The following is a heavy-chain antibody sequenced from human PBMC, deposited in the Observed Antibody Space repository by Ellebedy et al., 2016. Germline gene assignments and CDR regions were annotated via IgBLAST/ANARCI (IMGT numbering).Heavy chain of an antibody. V-gene: IGHV3-53*01. D-gene: IGHD2-15*01. J-gene: IGHJ4*02. CDR2: IWNNGDT. CDR3: ARDGGFDY. CDR1: GFSVSANH. Sequence: GESLKISXAASGFSVSANHMMWVRQAPGKGLQWISLIWNNGDTNYADSVKGRFTISRDNAKNSLYLQMNSLRAEDTAVYYCARDGGFDYWGQGTLVTVSS.